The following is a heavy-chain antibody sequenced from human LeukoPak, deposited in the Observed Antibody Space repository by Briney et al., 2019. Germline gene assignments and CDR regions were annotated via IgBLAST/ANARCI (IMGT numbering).Heavy chain of an antibody. D-gene: IGHD3-16*01. CDR2: ISAYNGNT. Sequence: ASVKVSCKASGGTFSSYAISWVRQAPGQGLEWMGWISAYNGNTNYAQKLQGRVTMTTDTSTSTAYMELRSLRSDDTAVYYCARDSPLGDYDYWGQGTLVTVSS. CDR1: GGTFSSYA. V-gene: IGHV1-18*01. J-gene: IGHJ4*02. CDR3: ARDSPLGDYDY.